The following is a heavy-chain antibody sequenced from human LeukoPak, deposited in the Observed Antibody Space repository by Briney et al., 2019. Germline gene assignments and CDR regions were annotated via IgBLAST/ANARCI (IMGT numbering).Heavy chain of an antibody. CDR1: GFTFSNYA. D-gene: IGHD2-15*01. CDR3: AKPQSRVLLRTHYFFDY. V-gene: IGHV3-23*01. Sequence: GGSLRLSCAASGFTFSNYAMSWVRQAPGKGLEWVSIISGSGSNTYYADSVKGRFTISRDNSKNTLYLQINSLRAEDTAVYYCAKPQSRVLLRTHYFFDYWGQGTLVTVSS. J-gene: IGHJ4*02. CDR2: ISGSGSNT.